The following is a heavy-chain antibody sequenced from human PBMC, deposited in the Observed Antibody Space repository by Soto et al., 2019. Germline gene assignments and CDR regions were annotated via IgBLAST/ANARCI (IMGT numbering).Heavy chain of an antibody. CDR1: GFAISRGYY. V-gene: IGHV4-38-2*02. J-gene: IGHJ4*02. Sequence: ESLKISCKASGFAISRGYYWSWVRQPPGKGLEWIGSIYPSVSSYHNPSLATRLRLSIDTSKDQFTLNLTSVTAADTALYFCAREKVGTTFFDNWGQGIQVTVSS. CDR3: AREKVGTTFFDN. D-gene: IGHD1-1*01. CDR2: IYPSVSS.